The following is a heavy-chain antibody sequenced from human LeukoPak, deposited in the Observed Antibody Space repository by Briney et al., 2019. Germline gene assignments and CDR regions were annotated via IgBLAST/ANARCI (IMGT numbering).Heavy chain of an antibody. J-gene: IGHJ4*02. Sequence: ASVKVSCKASGYTFTYRYLHWVRQAPGQALEWMGWITPFNGNTNYAQKFQDRVTITRDRSMSTAYMELSSLRSDDTAVYYCARDRCSTSCWDYWGQGTLVTVSS. CDR2: ITPFNGNT. CDR1: GYTFTYRY. CDR3: ARDRCSTSCWDY. V-gene: IGHV1-45*02. D-gene: IGHD2-2*01.